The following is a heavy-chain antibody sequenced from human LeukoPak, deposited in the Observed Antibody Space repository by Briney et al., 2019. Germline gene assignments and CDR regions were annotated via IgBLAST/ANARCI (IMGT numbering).Heavy chain of an antibody. J-gene: IGHJ6*02. V-gene: IGHV5-51*01. CDR2: IYPGDSDT. Sequence: GESLKISCKGSGYSFTSYWIGWVRQMPGKGLEWMGIIYPGDSDTRYGPSFQGQVTIAADKSISTAYLKWSSLKDSDTAMYYCARLHSGSYSEYYYYYYGMDVWGQGTTVTVSS. CDR1: GYSFTSYW. D-gene: IGHD1-26*01. CDR3: ARLHSGSYSEYYYYYYGMDV.